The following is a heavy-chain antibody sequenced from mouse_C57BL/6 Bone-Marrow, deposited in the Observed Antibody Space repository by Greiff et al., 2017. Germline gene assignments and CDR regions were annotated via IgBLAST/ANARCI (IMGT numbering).Heavy chain of an antibody. CDR2: IWSDGST. CDR1: GFSLTSYG. CDR3: ARPSSSGYAMDY. V-gene: IGHV2-6*03. J-gene: IGHJ4*01. Sequence: QVQLQQSGPGLVAPSQSLSITCTVSGFSLTSYGVHWVRQPPGKGLEWLVVIWSDGSTTYNSALKSRLSISKDNSKSQVFLKMNSLQTDDTAMYYCARPSSSGYAMDYWGQGTSVTVSS. D-gene: IGHD3-2*02.